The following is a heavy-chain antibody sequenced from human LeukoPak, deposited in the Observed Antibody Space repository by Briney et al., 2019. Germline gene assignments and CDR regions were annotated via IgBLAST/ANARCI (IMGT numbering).Heavy chain of an antibody. CDR3: ARESDSGYDSNWFDP. CDR2: INPNSGGT. CDR1: GYTFTSYD. V-gene: IGHV1-2*02. Sequence: SVKDSCKASGYTFTSYDINWVRQATGQGLEWMGWINPNSGGTNYAQKFQGRVTMTRDTSISTAYMELSRLRSDDTAVYYCARESDSGYDSNWFDPWGQGTLVTVSS. D-gene: IGHD5-12*01. J-gene: IGHJ5*02.